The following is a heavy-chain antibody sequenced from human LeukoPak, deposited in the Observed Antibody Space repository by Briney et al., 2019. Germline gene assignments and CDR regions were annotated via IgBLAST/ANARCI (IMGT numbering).Heavy chain of an antibody. CDR2: IKQDGSEK. CDR1: GFTFSSHW. CDR3: ARDRGGIAARPEGY. V-gene: IGHV3-7*01. J-gene: IGHJ4*02. D-gene: IGHD6-6*01. Sequence: PGGSLRLSCAASGFTFSSHWMSWVRQAPGKGLEWVANIKQDGSEKYYVDSVKGRFTISRDNAKNSLYLQMNSLRAEDTAVYYCARDRGGIAARPEGYWGQGTLVTVSS.